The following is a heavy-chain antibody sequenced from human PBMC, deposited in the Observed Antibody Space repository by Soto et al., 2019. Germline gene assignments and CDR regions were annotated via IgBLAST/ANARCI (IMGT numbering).Heavy chain of an antibody. V-gene: IGHV4-39*01. CDR1: GGSISSSSYY. J-gene: IGHJ4*02. CDR2: IYYSGST. CDR3: ATFPTSLLRNTAMVTWFDY. Sequence: PSETLSLTCTVSGGSISSSSYYWGWIRQPPGKGLEWIGSIYYSGSTYYNPSLKSRVTISVDTSKNQFSLKLSSVTAADTAVYYCATFPTSLLRNTAMVTWFDYWGQGTLVTVSS. D-gene: IGHD5-18*01.